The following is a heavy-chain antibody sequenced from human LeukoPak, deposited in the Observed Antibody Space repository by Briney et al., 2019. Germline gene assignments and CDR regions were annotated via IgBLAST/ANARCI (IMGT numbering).Heavy chain of an antibody. CDR1: GASISSYY. Sequence: SETLSLTCAVSGASISSYYWSWIRQPAGKGLEWIGRIYTSGSTNYNPSLKSRVTISVDTSKNQFSLKLSSVTAADTAVYYCARDKRGSGWFPDAFDIWGQGTMVTVSS. CDR3: ARDKRGSGWFPDAFDI. J-gene: IGHJ3*02. V-gene: IGHV4-4*07. D-gene: IGHD6-19*01. CDR2: IYTSGST.